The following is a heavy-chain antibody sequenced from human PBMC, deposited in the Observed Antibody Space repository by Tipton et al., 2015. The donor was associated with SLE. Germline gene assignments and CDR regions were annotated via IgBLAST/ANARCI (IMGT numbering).Heavy chain of an antibody. V-gene: IGHV4-59*01. Sequence: LRLSCAVYGGSFSSYYWSWIRQPPGKGLEWIGYIYYTGSTNYNPSLKSRVTISVDTSKNQFSLKLTSVTTADTAVYYCATEGSGWSHYMDVWGKGTTVTVSS. CDR3: ATEGSGWSHYMDV. D-gene: IGHD6-19*01. J-gene: IGHJ6*03. CDR2: IYYTGST. CDR1: GGSFSSYY.